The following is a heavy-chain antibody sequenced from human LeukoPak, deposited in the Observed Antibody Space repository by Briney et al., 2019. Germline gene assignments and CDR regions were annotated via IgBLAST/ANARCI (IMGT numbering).Heavy chain of an antibody. CDR3: ARRSSTNQQRVWFDP. CDR2: IYYSGST. J-gene: IGHJ5*02. V-gene: IGHV4-59*01. Sequence: SETLSLTCTVSGGSISSYYWSWIRQPPGKGLEWIGYIYYSGSTNYNPSLKSRVTISVDTSKNQFSLKLSSVTAADTAVYYCARRSSTNQQRVWFDPWGQGTLVTVSS. CDR1: GGSISSYY. D-gene: IGHD2-2*01.